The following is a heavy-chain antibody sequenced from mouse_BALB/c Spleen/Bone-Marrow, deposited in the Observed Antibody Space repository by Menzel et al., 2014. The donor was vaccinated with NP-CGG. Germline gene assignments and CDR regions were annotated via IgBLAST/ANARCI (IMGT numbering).Heavy chain of an antibody. CDR2: ISSGGSYT. V-gene: IGHV5-9-4*01. D-gene: IGHD3-1*01. Sequence: DVMLVESGGGLVKPGGSLKLSCAASGFIFSYYAMSWVRQSPEQRLEWVAEISSGGSYTYYPDTVTGRFTISRDNAKNTLYLEMSSLRSEDTAMYYCTRDRGDYWGQGTSVTVSS. CDR3: TRDRGDY. CDR1: GFIFSYYA. J-gene: IGHJ4*01.